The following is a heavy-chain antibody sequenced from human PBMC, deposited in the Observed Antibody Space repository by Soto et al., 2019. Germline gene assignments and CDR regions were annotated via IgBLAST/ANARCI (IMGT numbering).Heavy chain of an antibody. CDR1: GGSISSYY. CDR3: AKDRPPHDYGDYSIFDY. D-gene: IGHD4-17*01. CDR2: IYYSGST. V-gene: IGHV4-59*12. Sequence: SETLSLTCTVSGGSISSYYWSWIRQPPGKGLEWIGYIYYSGSTNYNPSLKSRVTISRDNSKDTLYLQMNSLRAEDTAVYYCAKDRPPHDYGDYSIFDYWGQGTLVTVSS. J-gene: IGHJ4*02.